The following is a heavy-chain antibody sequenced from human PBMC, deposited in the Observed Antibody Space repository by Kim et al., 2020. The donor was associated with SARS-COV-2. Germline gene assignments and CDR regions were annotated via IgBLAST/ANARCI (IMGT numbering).Heavy chain of an antibody. CDR3: ARVSNYYGSGSYTDAFDI. Sequence: KGRSTISRDNSKTTLYLQLNSLRAEDTAVYYCARVSNYYGSGSYTDAFDIWGQGTMVTVSS. V-gene: IGHV3-30*07. D-gene: IGHD3-10*01. J-gene: IGHJ3*02.